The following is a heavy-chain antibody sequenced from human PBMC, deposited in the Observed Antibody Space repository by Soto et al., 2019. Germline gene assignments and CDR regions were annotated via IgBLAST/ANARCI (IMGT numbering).Heavy chain of an antibody. CDR1: GYTFTSYD. CDR2: MNPSSGNK. J-gene: IGHJ3*02. CDR3: ARGGVSRGAFDI. Sequence: QVQLVQSGAEVKKPGASVKVSCKASGYTFTSYDINWVRQAAGQGLEWLGWMNPSSGNKAYAQNFQGRVTMTRNTSISTAYVELTSLTSEDTAAYYCARGGVSRGAFDIWGRGTLVTVTS. D-gene: IGHD3-10*01. V-gene: IGHV1-8*01.